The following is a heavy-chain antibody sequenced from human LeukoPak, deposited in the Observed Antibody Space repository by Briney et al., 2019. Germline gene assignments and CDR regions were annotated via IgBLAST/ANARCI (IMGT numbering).Heavy chain of an antibody. J-gene: IGHJ4*02. CDR2: ISWNSGSI. CDR1: GFTFSSYA. V-gene: IGHV3-9*01. D-gene: IGHD6-19*01. CDR3: ASGSGWVFDN. Sequence: PGGSLRLPCAASGFTFSSYAMHWVRQAPGKGLEWVSGISWNSGSIGYADSVKGRFTISRDNAKNSLYLQMNSLRAEDTGVYYCASGSGWVFDNWGQGTLVTVSS.